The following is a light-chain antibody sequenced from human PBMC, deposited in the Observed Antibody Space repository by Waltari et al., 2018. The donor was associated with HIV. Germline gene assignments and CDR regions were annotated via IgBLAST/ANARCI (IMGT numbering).Light chain of an antibody. CDR3: QQYHKWPET. Sequence: EILLTQPPATLSVSPGGGGTLSCRASQTVHSNLAWFQQKPGQAPRLLIYAASTRATDIPDRFSASGSGTEFTLTISSLQSEDFAVYFCQQYHKWPETFGQGTKLEIK. CDR2: AAS. V-gene: IGKV3-15*01. CDR1: QTVHSN. J-gene: IGKJ2*01.